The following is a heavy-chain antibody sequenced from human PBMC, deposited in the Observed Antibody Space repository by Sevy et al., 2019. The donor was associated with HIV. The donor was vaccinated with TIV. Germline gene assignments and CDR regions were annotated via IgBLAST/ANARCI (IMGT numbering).Heavy chain of an antibody. Sequence: GGSLRLSCAASGFTFSYYDMNWVRQAPGKGLEWVSSSSSGSSYIFYADSVKGRFTISRDNAKNSLYLQMNSLRAEDTAVYYGASPLNYYDSPSAYWGQGTLVTVSS. CDR2: SSSGSSYI. J-gene: IGHJ4*02. V-gene: IGHV3-21*04. D-gene: IGHD3-22*01. CDR3: ASPLNYYDSPSAY. CDR1: GFTFSYYD.